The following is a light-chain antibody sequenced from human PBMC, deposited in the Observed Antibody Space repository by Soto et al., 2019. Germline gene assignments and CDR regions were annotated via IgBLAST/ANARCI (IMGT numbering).Light chain of an antibody. V-gene: IGKV3-20*01. CDR1: QSVSSSY. CDR2: GAS. Sequence: EIVLTQSPGTLSLSPGKRATLCCRASQSVSSSYLAWYQQKPGQAPRLLIYGASSRATGIPDRFSGSGSGTDFTLTISRLEPEDFAVYYCQQYGSSPLTFGGGTKVDIK. J-gene: IGKJ4*01. CDR3: QQYGSSPLT.